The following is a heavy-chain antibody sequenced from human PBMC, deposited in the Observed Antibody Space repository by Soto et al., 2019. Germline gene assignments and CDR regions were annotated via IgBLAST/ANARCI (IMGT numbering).Heavy chain of an antibody. Sequence: PGGSLRLSCAASGFTFSSYAMSWVRQAPGKGLEWVSAISGSGGSTYYADSVKGRFTISRDNSKNTLYLQMNSLRAEDTAVYYCARLIAVAGNFAWFDPWGQGTLVTVSS. CDR2: ISGSGGST. V-gene: IGHV3-23*01. D-gene: IGHD6-19*01. CDR1: GFTFSSYA. J-gene: IGHJ5*02. CDR3: ARLIAVAGNFAWFDP.